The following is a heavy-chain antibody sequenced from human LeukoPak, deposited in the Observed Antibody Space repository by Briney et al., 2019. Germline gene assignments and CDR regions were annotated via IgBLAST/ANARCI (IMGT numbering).Heavy chain of an antibody. CDR2: INPNSGGT. Sequence: GASVKVSCKASGYTFTSYGISWVRQAPGQGLEWMGWINPNSGGTNYAQKFQGRVTMTRDTSISTAYMELSRLRSDDTAVYYCATQYSTPDAFDIWGQGTMVTVSS. CDR1: GYTFTSYG. V-gene: IGHV1-2*02. J-gene: IGHJ3*02. D-gene: IGHD6-6*01. CDR3: ATQYSTPDAFDI.